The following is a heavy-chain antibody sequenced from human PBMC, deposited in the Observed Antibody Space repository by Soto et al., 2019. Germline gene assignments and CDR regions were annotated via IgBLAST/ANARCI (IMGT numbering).Heavy chain of an antibody. D-gene: IGHD4-17*01. Sequence: QVQLVESGGGVVQPGRSLRLSCAASGFTFSSYGMHWVRQAPGKGLEWVAVIWYDGSNKYYADSVKGRFTISRDNSKNTLYLQLNSLRAEDTAVYYCAREIRWPGLWGQGTLVTVSS. V-gene: IGHV3-33*01. CDR3: AREIRWPGL. CDR2: IWYDGSNK. J-gene: IGHJ4*02. CDR1: GFTFSSYG.